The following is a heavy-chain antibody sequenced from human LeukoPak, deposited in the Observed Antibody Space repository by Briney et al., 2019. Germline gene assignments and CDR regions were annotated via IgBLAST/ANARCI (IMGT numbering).Heavy chain of an antibody. CDR1: GFTFSSYE. CDR3: ARGNDY. J-gene: IGHJ4*02. Sequence: GGSLRLSCAASGFTFSSYEMNWVRQAQGKGLEWVSYISSSGRTIYYADSVKGRFTISRDNAKNSLYLQINSLRDEDTAVYYCARGNDYWGQGTLVTVSS. CDR2: ISSSGRTI. V-gene: IGHV3-48*03.